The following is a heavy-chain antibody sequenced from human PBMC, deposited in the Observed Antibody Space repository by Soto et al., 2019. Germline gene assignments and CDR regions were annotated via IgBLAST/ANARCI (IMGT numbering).Heavy chain of an antibody. D-gene: IGHD5-18*01. CDR3: ARDTGPNGYNYYYFGMDV. V-gene: IGHV3-30-3*01. CDR1: GFTFSNYA. CDR2: ISYDGSDK. J-gene: IGHJ6*02. Sequence: QVHLVESGVGVVQPGRSLRLSCAASGFTFSNYAMHWVRQAPGKGLEWVAVISYDGSDKYNANSVKGRFTISRDNSKNTLYLQMNSLRAEDTAVYYCARDTGPNGYNYYYFGMDVWGQGTTVTVSS.